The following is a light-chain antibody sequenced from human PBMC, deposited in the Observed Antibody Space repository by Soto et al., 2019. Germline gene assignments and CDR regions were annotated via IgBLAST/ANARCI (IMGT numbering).Light chain of an antibody. V-gene: IGKV3-20*01. Sequence: EIVLTQSPGTLSLSPGERATLSCRASQSVSSSYLAWYQQKPGQAPMLLIYGASSRATGIPDRFSGSGSGTAVTLTISKLEPEDSAVYYCQQYGSSPPWTFGQGTKVEIK. J-gene: IGKJ1*01. CDR3: QQYGSSPPWT. CDR1: QSVSSSY. CDR2: GAS.